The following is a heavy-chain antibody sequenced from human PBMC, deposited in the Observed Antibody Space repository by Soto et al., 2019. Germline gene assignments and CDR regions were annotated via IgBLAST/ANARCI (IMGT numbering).Heavy chain of an antibody. CDR2: ISYDSSNK. CDR1: GFTFSYG. CDR3: AKLVIGYCSGNTCDDY. V-gene: IGHV3-30*18. J-gene: IGHJ4*02. Sequence: VQLLESGGGLIQPGGSLRLSCAASGFTFSYGIHWLRQAPRQGLEWLAYISYDSSNKFYGDSVKGRFTISRDNSKNTPLQQMNSLRAEEPAVYYCAKLVIGYCSGNTCDDYWGQGTLVGVSS. D-gene: IGHD2-15*01.